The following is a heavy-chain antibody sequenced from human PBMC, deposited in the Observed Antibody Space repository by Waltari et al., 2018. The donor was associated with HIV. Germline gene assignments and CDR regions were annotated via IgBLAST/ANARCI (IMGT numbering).Heavy chain of an antibody. D-gene: IGHD3-22*01. CDR2: IIPIFGTA. V-gene: IGHV1-69*12. CDR1: GGTFSSYA. CDR3: ARSHDSSGYYPYYYYGMDV. Sequence: QVQLVQSGAEVKKPGSSVKVSCKASGGTFSSYAISWVRQAPGQGLEWMGGIIPIFGTANYAQKFQGRVTITADESTSTAYMELSSLRSEDTAVYYCARSHDSSGYYPYYYYGMDVWGQGTTVTVSS. J-gene: IGHJ6*02.